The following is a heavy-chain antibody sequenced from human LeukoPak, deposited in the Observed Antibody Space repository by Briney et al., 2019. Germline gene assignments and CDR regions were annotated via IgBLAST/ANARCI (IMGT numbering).Heavy chain of an antibody. Sequence: PGGSLRLSCAASGFTFSSYNMNWVRQAPGKGLEWVSYISSSSSTIYYADSVKGRFTISRDNAKNSLYLQLNSLRAEDTAVYYCARDGLAVAGTRFYYFDYRGQGTLVTVSS. D-gene: IGHD6-19*01. CDR1: GFTFSSYN. CDR2: ISSSSSTI. J-gene: IGHJ4*02. CDR3: ARDGLAVAGTRFYYFDY. V-gene: IGHV3-48*01.